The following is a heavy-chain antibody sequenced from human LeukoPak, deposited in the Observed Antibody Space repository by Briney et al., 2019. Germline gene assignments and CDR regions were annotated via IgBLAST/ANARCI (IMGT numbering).Heavy chain of an antibody. D-gene: IGHD2-21*02. CDR3: ARGGVTAIRSDAFDI. Sequence: PGRSLRLNCAASGFSFSTYDMNWVRQAPGKGLQCISSLTTDSEYIYYANSVKGRFTVSRDNAKNSLFLEMNSLRAEDTAVYYCARGGVTAIRSDAFDIWGQGTMVTVSS. J-gene: IGHJ3*02. V-gene: IGHV3-21*01. CDR1: GFSFSTYD. CDR2: LTTDSEYI.